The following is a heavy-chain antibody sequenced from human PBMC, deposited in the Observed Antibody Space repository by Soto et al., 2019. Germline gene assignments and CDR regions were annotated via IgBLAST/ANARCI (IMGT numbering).Heavy chain of an antibody. J-gene: IGHJ3*02. CDR2: ISYDGSNK. Sequence: QVQLVESGGGVIQPGRCLRLSCAASGLTFSSDAMHWVRQAPGKGLEWVAVISYDGSNKYYADSVNGRFTISRDNSKNTLYLQMNSLRAEDTAVYYCEAGTTGLGAFDIWGQGTMVTVSS. CDR3: EAGTTGLGAFDI. CDR1: GLTFSSDA. D-gene: IGHD1-1*01. V-gene: IGHV3-30-3*01.